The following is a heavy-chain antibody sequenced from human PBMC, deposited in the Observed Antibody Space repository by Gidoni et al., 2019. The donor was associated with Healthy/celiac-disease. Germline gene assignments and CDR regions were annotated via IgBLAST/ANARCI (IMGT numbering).Heavy chain of an antibody. D-gene: IGHD3-9*01. V-gene: IGHV3-23*01. Sequence: EVQLLESGGGLVQPGGSLRLSCAVSGFPFSSYAMSWVRQAAGKGLEWVSAISGSGGSTYYADSVKGRFTISRDNSKNTLYLQMNSLRAEDTAVYYCAKDLGVDILTGFGPMDVWGQGTTVTVSS. J-gene: IGHJ6*02. CDR2: ISGSGGST. CDR3: AKDLGVDILTGFGPMDV. CDR1: GFPFSSYA.